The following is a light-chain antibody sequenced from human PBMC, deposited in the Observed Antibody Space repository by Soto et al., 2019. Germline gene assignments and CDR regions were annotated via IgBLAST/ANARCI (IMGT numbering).Light chain of an antibody. CDR2: GAS. J-gene: IGKJ5*01. Sequence: EIVLTLTPATLSVYPGQRAARSCRASQTVGSNLAWYQQRPGQAPRLLIYGASTRATGVPARFSGSGSGTEFTLTISSLQSEDFALYYCQQYNNWPITVGQGTRLEIK. CDR1: QTVGSN. CDR3: QQYNNWPIT. V-gene: IGKV3-15*01.